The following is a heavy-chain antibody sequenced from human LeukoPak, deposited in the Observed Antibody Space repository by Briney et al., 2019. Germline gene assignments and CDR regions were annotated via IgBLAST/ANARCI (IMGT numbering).Heavy chain of an antibody. V-gene: IGHV1-8*01. Sequence: ASVKVSCKASGYTFTSYDINWVRQATGQGLEWMGWMNPNSGNTGYAQKFQGRVTVTRNTSISTAHMELSSLRSEDTAVYYCARYCSGGSCYPNYYYYGMDVWGQGTTVTVSS. D-gene: IGHD2-15*01. CDR2: MNPNSGNT. J-gene: IGHJ6*02. CDR1: GYTFTSYD. CDR3: ARYCSGGSCYPNYYYYGMDV.